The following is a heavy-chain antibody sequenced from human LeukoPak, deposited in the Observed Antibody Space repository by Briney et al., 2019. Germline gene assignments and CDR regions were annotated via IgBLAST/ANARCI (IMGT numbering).Heavy chain of an antibody. CDR1: GFTFSSYW. J-gene: IGHJ4*02. D-gene: IGHD2-15*01. V-gene: IGHV3-74*01. CDR3: VRYGSFSH. CDR2: INPDGSST. Sequence: PGGSLRLSCVASGFTFSSYWMHWVRQGPGKGLVWVSLINPDGSSTSYADSVKGRFTISRDNAKNTVYLQMNSLRPEDTAVYYCVRYGSFSHWGQGTLVTVSS.